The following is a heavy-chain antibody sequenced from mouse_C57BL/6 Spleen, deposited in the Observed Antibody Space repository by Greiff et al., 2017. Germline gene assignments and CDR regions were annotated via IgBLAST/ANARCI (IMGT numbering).Heavy chain of an antibody. CDR2: IRLKSDNYAT. Sequence: EVKLVESGGGLVQPGGSMKLSCVGSGFTFSNYWMNWVRQSPEKGLEWVAQIRLKSDNYATHYAESVKGRFTISRDDSNSSVYLQMNNLRAEDTGIYYCTENYGSRDWYFDVWGTGTTVTVAS. D-gene: IGHD1-1*01. CDR3: TENYGSRDWYFDV. V-gene: IGHV6-3*01. J-gene: IGHJ1*03. CDR1: GFTFSNYW.